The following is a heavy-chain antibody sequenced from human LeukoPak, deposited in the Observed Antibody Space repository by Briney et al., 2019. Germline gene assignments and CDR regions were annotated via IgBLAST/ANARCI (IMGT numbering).Heavy chain of an antibody. D-gene: IGHD3-10*01. CDR1: GGSISSGDYY. J-gene: IGHJ5*02. CDR3: ARARYYYTSNWFDP. V-gene: IGHV4-30-4*01. CDR2: IYYSGST. Sequence: SSETLSLTCTVSGGSISSGDYYWSWIRQPPGKGLEWIGYIYYSGSTYYNPSLKSRVTISVDTSKNQFSLKLSSVTAADTAVYYCARARYYYTSNWFDPWGQGTLVTVSS.